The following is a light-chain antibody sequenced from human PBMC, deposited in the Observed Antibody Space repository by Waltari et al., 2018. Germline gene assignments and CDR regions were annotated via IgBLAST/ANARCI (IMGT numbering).Light chain of an antibody. CDR1: QGIGGW. Sequence: DIQMTQSPSTLSASVGDRVTITCRASQGIGGWLALYQQKPGKAPKLLIYKASSLETGVPSRFSGSGSGTEFTLTISSLQPDDFATYYCQQYNTYSGMFGQGTKVEIK. CDR3: QQYNTYSGM. J-gene: IGKJ1*01. CDR2: KAS. V-gene: IGKV1-5*03.